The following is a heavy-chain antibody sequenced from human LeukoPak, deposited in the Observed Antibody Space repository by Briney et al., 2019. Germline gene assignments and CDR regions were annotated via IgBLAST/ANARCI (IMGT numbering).Heavy chain of an antibody. CDR3: ASLSYDSSPLGGSTFDP. D-gene: IGHD3-22*01. J-gene: IGHJ5*02. CDR1: GGSISSSSYY. Sequence: SETLSLTCTVSGGSISSSSYYWGWIRQPPGKGLEWIGSIYYSGSTYYNPSLKSRVTISVDTSKNQFSLKLSSVTAADTAVYYCASLSYDSSPLGGSTFDPWGQGTLVTVSS. CDR2: IYYSGST. V-gene: IGHV4-39*01.